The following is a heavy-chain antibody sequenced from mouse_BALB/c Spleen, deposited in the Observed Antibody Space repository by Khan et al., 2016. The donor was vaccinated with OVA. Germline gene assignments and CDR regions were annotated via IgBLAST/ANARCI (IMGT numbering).Heavy chain of an antibody. Sequence: VRLQQSGPELVKPGASVKMSCKASGYTFSTYVMHWVKQTPGQGLEWIGYINPYNDGTKFNEKFKGKSTLTSDISSSTASMQLSSLTSEDSAVYDGRRRHDYVDSWGQGTTLTVSS. CDR3: RRRHDYVDS. V-gene: IGHV1S136*01. CDR1: GYTFSTYV. CDR2: INPYNDGT. J-gene: IGHJ2*01. D-gene: IGHD3-1*01.